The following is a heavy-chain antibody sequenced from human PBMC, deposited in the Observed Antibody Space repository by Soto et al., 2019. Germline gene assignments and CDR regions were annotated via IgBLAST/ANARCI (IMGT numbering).Heavy chain of an antibody. CDR2: ISYDGSNK. V-gene: IGHV3-30-3*01. D-gene: IGHD3-10*01. Sequence: QVQLVESGGGVVQPGRSLRLSCAASGFTFSSYAMHWVRQAPGKGLEWVAVISYDGSNKYYADSVKGRFTISRDNSKNTLDLQMNSLRAEDTAVYYCARDPMGRYYGSGSYYFDYWCQGTLVTVSS. CDR3: ARDPMGRYYGSGSYYFDY. J-gene: IGHJ4*02. CDR1: GFTFSSYA.